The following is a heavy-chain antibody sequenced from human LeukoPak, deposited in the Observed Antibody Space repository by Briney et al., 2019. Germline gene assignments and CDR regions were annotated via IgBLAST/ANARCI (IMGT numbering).Heavy chain of an antibody. CDR3: AKGGPTSGWYSVDY. V-gene: IGHV3-23*01. CDR1: GFTFSSYT. Sequence: GGSLRLSCAASGFTFSSYTLSWVRQAPGKGLEWVSAISGSGGNTFYADSVKGRFTFSRDNSKNTMYLQMNSLRAEDTAVYYCAKGGPTSGWYSVDYWGQGTLVTVSS. D-gene: IGHD6-19*01. J-gene: IGHJ4*02. CDR2: ISGSGGNT.